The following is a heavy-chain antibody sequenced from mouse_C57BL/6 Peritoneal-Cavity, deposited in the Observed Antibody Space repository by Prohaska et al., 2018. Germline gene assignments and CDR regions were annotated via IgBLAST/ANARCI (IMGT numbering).Heavy chain of an antibody. CDR1: GYAFSSAW. V-gene: IGHV1-82*01. CDR3: ARDRDYGSSLAWFAY. D-gene: IGHD1-1*01. CDR2: IYHGDGDT. Sequence: QVQLKQSGPELVKPGASVKISCKASGYAFSSAWMYWVKQRSGKGLEWIGRIYHGDGDTNYNGNVKGKATLTAYKSSSTDERQLSSLTSEDYSVYFCARDRDYGSSLAWFAYWGKGTLVTVSA. J-gene: IGHJ3*01.